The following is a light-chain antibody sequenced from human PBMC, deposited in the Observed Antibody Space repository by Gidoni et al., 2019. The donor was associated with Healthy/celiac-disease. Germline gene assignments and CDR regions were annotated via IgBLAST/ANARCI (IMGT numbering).Light chain of an antibody. Sequence: SYELTQPLSVSVALGQTANITCGANNIGSKNVHWYQQKPGQAPVLVIYRDNNRPSGLPERFSGSNSGNTATLTISRAQAGDETDYYCQVWDSSVVFGGGTKLTVL. V-gene: IGLV3-9*01. J-gene: IGLJ2*01. CDR2: RDN. CDR1: NIGSKN. CDR3: QVWDSSVV.